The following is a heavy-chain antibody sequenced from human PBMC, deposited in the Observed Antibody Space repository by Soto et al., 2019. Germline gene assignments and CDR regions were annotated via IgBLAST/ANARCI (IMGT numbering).Heavy chain of an antibody. Sequence: QVQLVESGGGVVQPGRSLRLSCAASGFTFSSYGMHWVRQAPGKGLEWVAVISYDGNNKYYAGSVKGRFTISRDNSKNTLYLQMNSLRAEDTAVYYCAKSVYNWNDGFFDYWGQGTLVTVSS. D-gene: IGHD1-1*01. J-gene: IGHJ4*02. CDR2: ISYDGNNK. V-gene: IGHV3-30*18. CDR3: AKSVYNWNDGFFDY. CDR1: GFTFSSYG.